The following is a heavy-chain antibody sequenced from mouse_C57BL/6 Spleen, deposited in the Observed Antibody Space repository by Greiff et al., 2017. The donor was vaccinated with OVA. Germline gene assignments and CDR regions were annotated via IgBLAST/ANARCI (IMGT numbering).Heavy chain of an antibody. Sequence: QVQLQQPGAELVRPGTSVKLSCKASGYTFTSYWMHWVKQRPGQGLEWIGVIDPSDSYTNYNQKFKGKATLTVDTSSSTAYMQLSSLTSEDSAVYYCARGSVTTVVANRYFDVWGTGTTVTVSS. V-gene: IGHV1-59*01. CDR1: GYTFTSYW. CDR3: ARGSVTTVVANRYFDV. CDR2: IDPSDSYT. D-gene: IGHD1-1*01. J-gene: IGHJ1*03.